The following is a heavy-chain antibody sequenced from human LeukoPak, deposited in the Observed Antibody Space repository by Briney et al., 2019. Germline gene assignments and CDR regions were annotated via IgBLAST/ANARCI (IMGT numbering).Heavy chain of an antibody. J-gene: IGHJ6*02. D-gene: IGHD4-17*01. CDR1: GGSISSSSYY. Sequence: SETLSLTCTVSGGSISSSSYYWGWIRQPPGKGLEWIGSIYYSGSTYYNPSLKSRVTISVDTSKNQFSLKLSSVTAADTAVYYCAGAYGDYKYYYGMVVWGQGTTVTVSS. CDR2: IYYSGST. V-gene: IGHV4-39*07. CDR3: AGAYGDYKYYYGMVV.